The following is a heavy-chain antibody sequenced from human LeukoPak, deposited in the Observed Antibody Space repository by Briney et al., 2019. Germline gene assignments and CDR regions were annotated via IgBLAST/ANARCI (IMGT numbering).Heavy chain of an antibody. CDR2: ISWNSGSI. D-gene: IGHD2-15*01. J-gene: IGHJ4*02. CDR1: GFTFDDYA. CDR3: AKVGKLGYCSGGSCYFDY. Sequence: GGSLRLSCAASGFTFDDYAMHWGRQAPGKGLEWVSGISWNSGSIGYADSVKGRFTISRDNAKNSLYLQMNRLRAEDTALYYCAKVGKLGYCSGGSCYFDYWGQGTLVTVSS. V-gene: IGHV3-9*01.